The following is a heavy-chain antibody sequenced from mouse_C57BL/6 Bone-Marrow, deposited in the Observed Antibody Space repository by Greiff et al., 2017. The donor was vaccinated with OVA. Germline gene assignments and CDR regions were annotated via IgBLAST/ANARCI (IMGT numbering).Heavy chain of an antibody. J-gene: IGHJ4*01. CDR3: ARWDGYQGAMDY. Sequence: QVQLQQPGAELVRPGSSVKLSCTASGYTFTSYWMDWVKQRPGQGLEWIGNIYPSDSETHYNQKFKDKATLTVDKSSSTADMQLSSLTSEDAAVYYCARWDGYQGAMDYWGQGTSVTVSS. D-gene: IGHD2-3*01. V-gene: IGHV1-61*01. CDR2: IYPSDSET. CDR1: GYTFTSYW.